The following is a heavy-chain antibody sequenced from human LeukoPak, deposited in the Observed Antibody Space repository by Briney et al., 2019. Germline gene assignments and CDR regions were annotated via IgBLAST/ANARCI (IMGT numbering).Heavy chain of an antibody. CDR3: ARETNAFDI. Sequence: GGSLRLSCAASGFTVSSDYMSWVRQAPGKGLEWVSVIYSGGSTYYADSVKGRFSISRDNSKNTLYLQMNSLRPEDTAVYYCARETNAFDIWGQGTMVTVSS. V-gene: IGHV3-66*02. CDR1: GFTVSSDY. J-gene: IGHJ3*02. CDR2: IYSGGST.